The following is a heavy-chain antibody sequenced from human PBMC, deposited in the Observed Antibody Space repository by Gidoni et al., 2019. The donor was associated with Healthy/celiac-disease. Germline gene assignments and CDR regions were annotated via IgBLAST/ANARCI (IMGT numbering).Heavy chain of an antibody. J-gene: IGHJ4*02. V-gene: IGHV3-23*01. CDR2: ISGSGGST. Sequence: EVQLLESGGGLVQPGGSLRLSCAASGFSFSSYAMSWVRQAPGKGLEWVSAISGSGGSTYYADSVKGRFTISRDNSKNTLYLQMNSLRAEDTAVYYCAKDIVLMVYAAGDYWGQGTLVTVSS. CDR3: AKDIVLMVYAAGDY. CDR1: GFSFSSYA. D-gene: IGHD2-8*01.